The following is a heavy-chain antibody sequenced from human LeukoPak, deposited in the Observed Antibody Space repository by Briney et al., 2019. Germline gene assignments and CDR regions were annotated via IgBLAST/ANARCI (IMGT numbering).Heavy chain of an antibody. J-gene: IGHJ4*02. Sequence: ASVTVSCKASGYTFTGYYLHWVRQAPGQGLEWMGWINPNSGGTNYALKFQGRVTMTRDTSISTAYMELTRLRSDDTAVFYCAREGGTAGLDYWAQSTLVTVSS. CDR3: AREGGTAGLDY. CDR2: INPNSGGT. D-gene: IGHD1-1*01. V-gene: IGHV1-2*02. CDR1: GYTFTGYY.